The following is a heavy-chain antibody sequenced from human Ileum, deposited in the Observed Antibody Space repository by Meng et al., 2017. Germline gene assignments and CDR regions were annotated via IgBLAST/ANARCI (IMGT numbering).Heavy chain of an antibody. Sequence: GGSLRLSCAASGFTFSSHSMAWVRQTPVKGLEWLSVITNTGAWTDYAESVKGRFIISRDNAKNSLYLQMNSLRAEDTALYYCARGSGTGSWLIDYWGRGKLV. V-gene: IGHV3-21*01. J-gene: IGHJ4*02. CDR2: ITNTGAWT. CDR1: GFTFSSHS. D-gene: IGHD6-13*01. CDR3: ARGSGTGSWLIDY.